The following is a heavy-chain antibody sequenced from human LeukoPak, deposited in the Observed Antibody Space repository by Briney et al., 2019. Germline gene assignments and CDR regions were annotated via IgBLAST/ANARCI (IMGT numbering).Heavy chain of an antibody. CDR2: IMKDGNEK. V-gene: IGHV3-7*01. CDR3: ARGHLDP. Sequence: GGSLRLSCAASGFTFSDYWMNWIRQAPGKGLEWVARIMKDGNEKYYVESIKGRFTISKDNAKNALYLQMNGLRAEDTGVYYCARGHLDPWGQGTLVTVSS. CDR1: GFTFSDYW. J-gene: IGHJ5*02.